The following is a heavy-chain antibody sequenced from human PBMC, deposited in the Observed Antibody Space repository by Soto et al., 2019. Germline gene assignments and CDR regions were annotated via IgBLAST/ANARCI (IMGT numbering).Heavy chain of an antibody. CDR2: IIPIFGTA. CDR1: GGTFSSYA. J-gene: IGHJ5*02. V-gene: IGHV1-69*06. CDR3: ARGRVIRITIFGVVIHNWFDP. Sequence: SVKVSCKASGGTFSSYAISWVRQAPGQGLEWMGGIIPIFGTANYAQKFQGRVTITADKSTSTAYMELSSLRSEDTAVYYCARGRVIRITIFGVVIHNWFDPWGQGTLVTVSS. D-gene: IGHD3-3*01.